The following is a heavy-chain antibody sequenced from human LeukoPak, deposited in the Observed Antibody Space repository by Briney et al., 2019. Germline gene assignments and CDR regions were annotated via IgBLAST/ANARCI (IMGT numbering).Heavy chain of an antibody. Sequence: GGSLRLSCAASGFTFSSYGMHWVRQAPGKGLEWVAFIRFDGSNKYYADSVKGRFTIPRDNSKNTLYLQMNSLRAEDTAVYYCAKDEGRGYGPGIDYWGQGTLVTVSS. V-gene: IGHV3-30*02. CDR3: AKDEGRGYGPGIDY. D-gene: IGHD3-10*01. J-gene: IGHJ4*02. CDR2: IRFDGSNK. CDR1: GFTFSSYG.